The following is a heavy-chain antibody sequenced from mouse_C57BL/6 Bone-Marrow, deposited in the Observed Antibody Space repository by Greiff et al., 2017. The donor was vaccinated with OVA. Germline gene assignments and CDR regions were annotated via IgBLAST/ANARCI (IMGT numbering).Heavy chain of an antibody. J-gene: IGHJ2*01. CDR1: GFTFSDYY. V-gene: IGHV5-16*01. Sequence: EVKLVESEGGLVQPGSSMKLSCTASGFTFSDYYMAWVRQVPEKGLEWVANINYDGSSTYYLDSLKSRFIISRDNAKNILYLQMSSLKSEDTATYYCAGVFFLGGRTEYFDYWGQGTTLTVSS. CDR2: INYDGSST. CDR3: AGVFFLGGRTEYFDY.